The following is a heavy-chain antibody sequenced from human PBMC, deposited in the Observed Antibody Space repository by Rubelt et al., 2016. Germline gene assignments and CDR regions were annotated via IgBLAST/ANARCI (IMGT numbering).Heavy chain of an antibody. CDR2: IHYSGTT. V-gene: IGHV4-39*02. D-gene: IGHD1-26*01. CDR1: GGSVSSGSYF. CDR3: ARLQWELSTIDF. Sequence: QLQLHESGPGLVKPSETLSLTCTVSGGSVSSGSYFWGWIRQPPGKGLEWIGIIHYSGTTYYNPSLKSRVTMSVDTSTNYFPLMLTSGSAADTSVYYCARLQWELSTIDFWGQGTLVTVSS. J-gene: IGHJ4*02.